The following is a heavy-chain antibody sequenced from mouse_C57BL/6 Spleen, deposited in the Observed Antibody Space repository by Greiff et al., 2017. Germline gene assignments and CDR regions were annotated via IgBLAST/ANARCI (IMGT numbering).Heavy chain of an antibody. CDR3: ARSEGRYSSFAY. V-gene: IGHV1-64*01. J-gene: IGHJ3*01. Sequence: QVQLQQPGAELVKPGASVKLSCKASGYTFTSYWMHWVKQRPGQGLEWIGMIHPNSGSTNYNEKFKSKATLTVDKSSSTAYMQLSSLTSEDSAVYYCARSEGRYSSFAYWGQGTLVTVAA. CDR2: IHPNSGST. CDR1: GYTFTSYW. D-gene: IGHD1-1*01.